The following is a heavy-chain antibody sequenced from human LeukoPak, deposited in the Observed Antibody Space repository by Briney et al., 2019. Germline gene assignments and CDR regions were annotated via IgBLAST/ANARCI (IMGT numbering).Heavy chain of an antibody. CDR2: ISAYSGNT. CDR1: GYTFTSYG. V-gene: IGHV1-18*01. D-gene: IGHD2-21*02. J-gene: IGHJ4*02. CDR3: ARDAVSTVTAGGIDY. Sequence: ASVKVSCKASGYTFTSYGISWVRQAPGQGLEWMAWISAYSGNTEYAENIQGRVTMTTDTSTSTAYMGLRSLRSDDTAVYYCARDAVSTVTAGGIDYWGQGTLVTVSS.